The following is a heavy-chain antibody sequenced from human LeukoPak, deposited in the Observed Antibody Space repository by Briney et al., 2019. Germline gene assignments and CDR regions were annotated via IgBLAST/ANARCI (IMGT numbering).Heavy chain of an antibody. CDR1: GFTFSSYD. CDR2: IGTAGDT. V-gene: IGHV3-13*01. Sequence: GGSLRLSCAASGFTFSSYDMHWVRQATGKGLEWVSAIGTAGDTYYPGSVKGRFTISRESAKNSLYLQMNSLRAGDTAVYYCARVRAKRDFDYWGQGTLVTVSS. CDR3: ARVRAKRDFDY. D-gene: IGHD1-26*01. J-gene: IGHJ4*02.